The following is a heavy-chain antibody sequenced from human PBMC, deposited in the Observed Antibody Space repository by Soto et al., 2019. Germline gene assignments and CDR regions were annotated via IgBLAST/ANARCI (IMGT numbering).Heavy chain of an antibody. CDR3: ARGGSYSYSHIDY. D-gene: IGHD5-18*01. J-gene: IGHJ4*02. CDR2: INSDGSST. CDR1: GFTFSKHW. V-gene: IGHV3-74*01. Sequence: GXPLSLSCAASGFTFSKHWIHWGGQAPRKGLVWVSRINSDGSSTSYADSVKGRFTISRDNATNTLSLQMNSLTPADTAVYYCARGGSYSYSHIDYWGQGTLVTVSS.